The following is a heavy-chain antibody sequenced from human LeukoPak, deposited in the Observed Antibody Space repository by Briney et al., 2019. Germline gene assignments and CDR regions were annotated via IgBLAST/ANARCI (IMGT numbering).Heavy chain of an antibody. CDR3: ARGLGDFWSGYSQGYYYYMDV. D-gene: IGHD3-3*01. Sequence: SETLSLTCTVSGGSISSYYWSWIRQPPGKGLEWIGYIYYSGSTNYNPSLKSRVTISIDTSKNQFSLKLSSVTAADTAVYYCARGLGDFWSGYSQGYYYYMDVWGKGTTVTVSS. V-gene: IGHV4-59*12. J-gene: IGHJ6*03. CDR1: GGSISSYY. CDR2: IYYSGST.